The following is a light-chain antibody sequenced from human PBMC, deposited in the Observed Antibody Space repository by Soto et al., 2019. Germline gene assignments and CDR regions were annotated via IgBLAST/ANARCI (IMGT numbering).Light chain of an antibody. CDR1: QSISSW. J-gene: IGKJ1*01. CDR2: TAS. Sequence: DIQMTQSPSTLSASVGDRVTITCRASQSISSWLAWYQQKPGKAPKLLIYTASSLESGVPSRFSGSISGTDFTLTISSLQPDDFATYYCQQYNSYSWTFGQGTKVEIK. V-gene: IGKV1-5*03. CDR3: QQYNSYSWT.